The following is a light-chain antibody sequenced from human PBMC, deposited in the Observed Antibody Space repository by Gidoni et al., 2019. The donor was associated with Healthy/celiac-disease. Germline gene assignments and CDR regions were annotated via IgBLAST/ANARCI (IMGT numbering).Light chain of an antibody. CDR2: WAS. J-gene: IGKJ4*01. V-gene: IGKV4-1*01. CDR1: QSVLYSSNNKNY. Sequence: DIVMTQSPDSLAVSLGERATINCKSSQSVLYSSNNKNYLAWYQQKPRQPPKLLIYWASTRESGVPDRFSGSGSGTDFTLTISSLQAEDVAVYYCQQYYSTHPLTFGGGTKVEIK. CDR3: QQYYSTHPLT.